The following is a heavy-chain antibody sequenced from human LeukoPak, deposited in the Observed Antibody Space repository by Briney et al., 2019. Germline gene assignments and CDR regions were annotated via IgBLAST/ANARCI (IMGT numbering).Heavy chain of an antibody. CDR1: GFTFSDYA. J-gene: IGHJ6*04. CDR2: ISGDGSTT. Sequence: TGGSLRLSCAASGFTFSDYAMSWVRQAPGKGLEWVSVISGDGSTTYYGDSVKGRFTIFRDESKNMLYLQMNSLRAEDTAVYYCAKESGQLDVWGKGTTVIVSS. D-gene: IGHD2-15*01. V-gene: IGHV3-23*01. CDR3: AKESGQLDV.